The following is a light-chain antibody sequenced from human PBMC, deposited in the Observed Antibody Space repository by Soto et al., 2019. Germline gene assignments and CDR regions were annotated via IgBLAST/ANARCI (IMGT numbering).Light chain of an antibody. CDR2: GAS. V-gene: IGKV1-9*01. J-gene: IGKJ1*01. Sequence: IQLTQSPSFLSASIGDRVTITCRASQGISTYLAWYQQKPGKAPKNLIYGASTLQSGVPSRFSGGGSGTELTLTISSLQPEDFATYYCQELNSYPRTFGQGTKVEVK. CDR1: QGISTY. CDR3: QELNSYPRT.